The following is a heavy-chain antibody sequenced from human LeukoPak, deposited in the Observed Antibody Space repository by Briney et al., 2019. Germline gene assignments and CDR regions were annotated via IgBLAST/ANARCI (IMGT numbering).Heavy chain of an antibody. V-gene: IGHV1-24*01. D-gene: IGHD3-22*01. J-gene: IGHJ3*02. Sequence: GASVKVSCKVSGYTLTELSMHWVRQAPGKGLEWMGGFDPEDGETIYAQKFQGRVTMTEDTSTDTAYMELSSLRSEDTAVYYCARFAAQLYYDSSGGDAFDIWGQGTMVTVSS. CDR2: FDPEDGET. CDR3: ARFAAQLYYDSSGGDAFDI. CDR1: GYTLTELS.